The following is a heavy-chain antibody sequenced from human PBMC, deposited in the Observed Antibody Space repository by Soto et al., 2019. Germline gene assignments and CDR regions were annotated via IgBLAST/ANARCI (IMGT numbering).Heavy chain of an antibody. D-gene: IGHD3-22*01. Sequence: PSETLSLTCAVFYVSFSGYFWTWVRQSPGKGLEWVAEINDYGETNCIPSLRSRIILSVDPSKNQVFLKLKSLTAADTAVYYCARVPFRVVAAYYQDGVDVWGQGTTVTVSS. CDR2: INDYGET. CDR1: YVSFSGYF. V-gene: IGHV4-34*01. J-gene: IGHJ6*02. CDR3: ARVPFRVVAAYYQDGVDV.